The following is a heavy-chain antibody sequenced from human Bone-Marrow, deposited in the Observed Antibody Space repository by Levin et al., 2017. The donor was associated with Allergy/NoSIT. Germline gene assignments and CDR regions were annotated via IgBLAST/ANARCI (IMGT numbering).Heavy chain of an antibody. CDR3: ASQGGYSYGPFDY. D-gene: IGHD5-18*01. CDR1: GFIMNNYY. CDR2: IYSGGST. V-gene: IGHV3-53*01. J-gene: IGHJ4*02. Sequence: GGSLRLSCAASGFIMNNYYMSWVRQAPGKGLEWVSVIYSGGSTYYADSVKGRFSISRDNSKNTLYLQMNSLRAEDTAVYYCASQGGYSYGPFDYWGQGTLVTVSS.